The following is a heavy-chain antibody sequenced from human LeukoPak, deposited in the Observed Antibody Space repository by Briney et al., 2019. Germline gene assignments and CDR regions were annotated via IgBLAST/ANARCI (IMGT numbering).Heavy chain of an antibody. CDR1: GFTFSDYY. CDR3: AREGGYNFWSGRHLDFDY. J-gene: IGHJ4*02. D-gene: IGHD3-3*01. Sequence: GGSLRLSCAASGFTFSDYYMSWIRQAPGKGLEWVSYISSSGSTIYYADSVKGRFTISRDNAKNSLYLQMNSLRAEDTAVYYCAREGGYNFWSGRHLDFDYWGQGTLVTVSS. CDR2: ISSSGSTI. V-gene: IGHV3-11*01.